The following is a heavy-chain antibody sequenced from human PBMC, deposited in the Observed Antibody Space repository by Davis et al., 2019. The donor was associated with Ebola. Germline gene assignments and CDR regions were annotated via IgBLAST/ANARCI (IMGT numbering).Heavy chain of an antibody. Sequence: SETLSLTCTLSGGSTSSGGYYWSWIRQHPGKGLEWIEYIYYSGSTYYNPSLKSRVTISVDTSKNQFSLKLSSVTAADTAVYYCAREGPAAGNGDYFDYWGQGTLVTVSS. J-gene: IGHJ4*02. D-gene: IGHD6-13*01. CDR3: AREGPAAGNGDYFDY. V-gene: IGHV4-31*03. CDR1: GGSTSSGGYY. CDR2: IYYSGST.